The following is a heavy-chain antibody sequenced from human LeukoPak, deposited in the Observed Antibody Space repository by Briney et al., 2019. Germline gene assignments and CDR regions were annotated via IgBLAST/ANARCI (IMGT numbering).Heavy chain of an antibody. V-gene: IGHV3-21*01. Sequence: PGGSLRLSCEVSGFTSSTYTMNWVRQAPGKGLEWVSSISSSSIYIYYADSVKGRFTISRDNSKNTLYLQMNSLRAEDTAVYYCARDNWGAVAGSFDYWGQGTLVTVSS. J-gene: IGHJ4*02. CDR1: GFTSSTYT. CDR3: ARDNWGAVAGSFDY. D-gene: IGHD6-19*01. CDR2: ISSSSIYI.